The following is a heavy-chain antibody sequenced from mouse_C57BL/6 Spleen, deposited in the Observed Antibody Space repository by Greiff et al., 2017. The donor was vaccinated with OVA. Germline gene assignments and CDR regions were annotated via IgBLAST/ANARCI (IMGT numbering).Heavy chain of an antibody. CDR2: FHPYNDDT. J-gene: IGHJ2*01. CDR3: ARGGYYGSTYYFDY. Sequence: QVQLQQSGAELVKPGASVKMSCKASGYTFTTYPIEWMKQNHGKSLEWIGNFHPYNDDTKYNEKFKGKATLTVDKSSSTVYLELSRVTSDDSAVYYCARGGYYGSTYYFDYWGQGTTLTVSS. D-gene: IGHD1-1*01. V-gene: IGHV1-47*01. CDR1: GYTFTTYP.